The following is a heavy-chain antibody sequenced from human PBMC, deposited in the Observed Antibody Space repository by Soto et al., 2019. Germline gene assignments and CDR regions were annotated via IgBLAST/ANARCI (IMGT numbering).Heavy chain of an antibody. V-gene: IGHV4-59*01. CDR2: IYYSGST. CDR3: ARVLRGNGEKLYYYYYGMDV. CDR1: GGSISSYY. D-gene: IGHD2-8*01. Sequence: QVQLQESGPGLVKPSETLSLTCTVSGGSISSYYWSWIRQPPGKGLEWIGYIYYSGSTNYNPSLKSRVTISVDTSKNQFSLKLSSVTAADTAVYYCARVLRGNGEKLYYYYYGMDVWGQGTTVTVSS. J-gene: IGHJ6*02.